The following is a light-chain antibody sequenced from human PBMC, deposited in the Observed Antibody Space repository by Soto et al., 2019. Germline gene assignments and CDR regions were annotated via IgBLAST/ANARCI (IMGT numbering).Light chain of an antibody. V-gene: IGLV1-51*02. CDR2: ENN. CDR3: GTWDHSVSGYV. J-gene: IGLJ1*01. CDR1: SSNIGNNY. Sequence: QSALTQPPSVSAAPGQQVTISCSGSSSNIGNNYVSWFQHPPGATPKLLMYENNRRPTGIPDRFSGSKSATSATLGITGLQTGDEADYYCGTWDHSVSGYVFGTGTKVTVL.